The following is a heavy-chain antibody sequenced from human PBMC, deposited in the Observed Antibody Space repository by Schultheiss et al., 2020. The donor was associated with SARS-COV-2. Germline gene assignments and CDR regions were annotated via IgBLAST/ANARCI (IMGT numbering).Heavy chain of an antibody. CDR1: GFTVSSNY. CDR3: ARAKGGAARGYYYYGMDV. D-gene: IGHD6-6*01. Sequence: GGSLRLSCAASGFTVSSNYMSWVRQAPGKGLEWVAVISYDGSNKYYADSVKGRFTISRDNSKNTLYLQMNSLRAEDTAVYYCARAKGGAARGYYYYGMDVWGQGTTVTVSS. V-gene: IGHV3-30-3*01. CDR2: ISYDGSNK. J-gene: IGHJ6*02.